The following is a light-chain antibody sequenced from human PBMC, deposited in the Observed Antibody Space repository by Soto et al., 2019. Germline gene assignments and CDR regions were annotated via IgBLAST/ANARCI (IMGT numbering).Light chain of an antibody. CDR3: CSYAGSSTGV. J-gene: IGLJ3*02. Sequence: QSALTQPASVSGSPGQSITISCTGTSSDVGNYNLVSWYQQHPGKAPKLMIYEGSKRPSGDSNRFSGSKSGNTASLTISGLQAEDEADYYCCSYAGSSTGVFGGGTQLTVL. V-gene: IGLV2-23*01. CDR2: EGS. CDR1: SSDVGNYNL.